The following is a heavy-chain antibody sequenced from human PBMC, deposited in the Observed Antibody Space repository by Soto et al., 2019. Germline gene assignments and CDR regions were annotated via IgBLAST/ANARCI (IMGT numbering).Heavy chain of an antibody. D-gene: IGHD6-19*01. CDR1: GFTFSSYG. CDR2: IWYDGSNK. J-gene: IGHJ5*02. V-gene: IGHV3-33*08. CDR3: ARETRYSSGWSPSQRNWFDP. Sequence: ESGGGLVKPGGSLRLSCAASGFTFSSYGMHWVRQAPGKGLEWVAVIWYDGSNKYYADSVKGRFTISRDNSKNTLYLQMNSLRAEDTAVYYCARETRYSSGWSPSQRNWFDPWGQGTLVTVSS.